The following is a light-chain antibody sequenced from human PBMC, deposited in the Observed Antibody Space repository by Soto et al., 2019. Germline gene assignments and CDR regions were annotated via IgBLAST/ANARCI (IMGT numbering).Light chain of an antibody. CDR1: VIGSIS. J-gene: IGLJ2*01. V-gene: IGLV3-21*02. Sequence: SSGLTQPPSVSVAPGQTASITCGGNVIGSISVHWYQQKPGQAPVLVVFDDSDRPSGIPERFSGSNSRNTATLTISRVEAGDEADYYCQVWDSSSDHVIFGGGTKVTVL. CDR3: QVWDSSSDHVI. CDR2: DDS.